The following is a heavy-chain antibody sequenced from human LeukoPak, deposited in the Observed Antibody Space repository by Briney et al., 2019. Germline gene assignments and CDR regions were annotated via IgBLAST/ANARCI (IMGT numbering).Heavy chain of an antibody. CDR2: IYYSGST. V-gene: IGHV4-39*07. J-gene: IGHJ4*02. CDR1: GGSISSSSYY. Sequence: SETLSLTCTVSGGSISSSSYYWGWIRQPPGKGLEWIGSIYYSGSTYYTPSLKSRVTISVDTSKNQFSLKLSSVTAADTAVYYCAREPAYYDSSGYYLDYWGQGTLVTVSS. CDR3: AREPAYYDSSGYYLDY. D-gene: IGHD3-22*01.